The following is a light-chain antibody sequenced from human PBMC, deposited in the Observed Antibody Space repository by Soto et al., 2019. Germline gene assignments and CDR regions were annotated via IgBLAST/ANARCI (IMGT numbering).Light chain of an antibody. CDR2: LGS. Sequence: DIVMTQSPLSLPVTPGEPASIYWYLQKPGQSPQLLIYLGSNRASGVPDRFSGSGSGTDFTLKISRVEAEDVGVYYCMQALQTRTFGQGTKVEIK. CDR3: MQALQTRT. J-gene: IGKJ1*01. V-gene: IGKV2-28*01.